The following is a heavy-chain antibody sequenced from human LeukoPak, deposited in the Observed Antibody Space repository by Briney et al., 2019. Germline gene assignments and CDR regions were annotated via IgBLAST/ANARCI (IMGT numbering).Heavy chain of an antibody. CDR3: ARDYYGDYYFDF. CDR2: ISSDSTYI. Sequence: GGSLRLSCAASGFTFSSYSMNWVRQAPGKGLEWVSSISSDSTYINYADSVKGRFTISRDNAKNSLYLQMNCLGDEDTAVYYCARDYYGDYYFDFWGQGTLVTVSS. CDR1: GFTFSSYS. D-gene: IGHD4-17*01. V-gene: IGHV3-21*01. J-gene: IGHJ4*02.